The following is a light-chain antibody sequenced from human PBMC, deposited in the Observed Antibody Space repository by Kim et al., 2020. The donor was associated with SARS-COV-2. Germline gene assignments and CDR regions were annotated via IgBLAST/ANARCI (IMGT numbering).Light chain of an antibody. CDR2: DAS. Sequence: DIQMTQSPSTLSASVGDRVTITCRASQYINTRLAWYQQKPGTAPNLLIYDASSLRSEVPSRFSGSGSETEFTLTISSLQPDDVATYYCKQYDTYSTFGQGTKVDIK. CDR3: KQYDTYST. V-gene: IGKV1-5*01. J-gene: IGKJ1*01. CDR1: QYINTR.